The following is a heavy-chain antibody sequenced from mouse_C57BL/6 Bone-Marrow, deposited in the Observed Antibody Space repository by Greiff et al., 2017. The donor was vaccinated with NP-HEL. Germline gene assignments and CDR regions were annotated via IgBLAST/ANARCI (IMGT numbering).Heavy chain of an antibody. CDR3: TRLVTAVHYFDY. V-gene: IGHV1-80*01. CDR2: IYPGDGDT. J-gene: IGHJ2*01. Sequence: QVQLQQPGAELVKPGASVKFSCKASGYAFSSYWMNWVKQRPGKGLEWIGQIYPGDGDTNYNGKFKGKATLTADKSSSTAYMQLSSLTSEDSAVYFCTRLVTAVHYFDYWGQGTTLTVSS. CDR1: GYAFSSYW. D-gene: IGHD2-3*01.